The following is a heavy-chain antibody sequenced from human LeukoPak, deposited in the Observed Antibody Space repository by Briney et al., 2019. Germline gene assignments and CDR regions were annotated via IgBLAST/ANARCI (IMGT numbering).Heavy chain of an antibody. V-gene: IGHV3-48*03. CDR2: ISSSGSTI. CDR1: GFTFSGYE. J-gene: IGHJ4*02. Sequence: GGSLRLSCAASGFTFSGYEMNWVRQAPGKGLEWVSYISSSGSTIYYANSVKGRFTISRDNAKNSLYLQMNSLRAEDTAVYYCASRVSVGASGYWGQGTLVTVSS. CDR3: ASRVSVGASGY. D-gene: IGHD1-26*01.